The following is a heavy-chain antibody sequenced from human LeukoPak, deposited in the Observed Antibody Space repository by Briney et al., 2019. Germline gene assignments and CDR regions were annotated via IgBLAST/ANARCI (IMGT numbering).Heavy chain of an antibody. CDR1: GFTFSSYW. V-gene: IGHV3-30*02. CDR2: IQYDGGNE. D-gene: IGHD2-8*01. Sequence: GGSLRLSCAASGFTFSSYWMSWVRQAPGKGLEWVAYIQYDGGNEQYADSVKGRFSISRDSSKNILYLQMNSLRAEDTAVYYCAKDRCSNGVGCYYYYMDVWGKGTTVTISS. CDR3: AKDRCSNGVGCYYYYMDV. J-gene: IGHJ6*03.